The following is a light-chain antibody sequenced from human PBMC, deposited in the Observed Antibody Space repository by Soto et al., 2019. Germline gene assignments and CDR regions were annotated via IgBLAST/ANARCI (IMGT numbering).Light chain of an antibody. CDR2: ETY. CDR3: QQRSSWPLVT. Sequence: DIVLTQSPATLSLSPGERATLSCRASQSVRGYLAWYQHKPGQPPRLLIYETYNRVTGTPARFSGSGYGTDFTLTISSLEPEDFAVYYCQQRSSWPLVTFGPGTRVDIK. V-gene: IGKV3-11*01. CDR1: QSVRGY. J-gene: IGKJ3*01.